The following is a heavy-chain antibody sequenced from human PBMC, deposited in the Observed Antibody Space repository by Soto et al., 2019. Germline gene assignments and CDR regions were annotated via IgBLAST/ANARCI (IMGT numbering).Heavy chain of an antibody. CDR3: ARGQWLLSGVRWFDP. V-gene: IGHV4-30-2*01. CDR1: GGSISSGGYS. D-gene: IGHD6-19*01. CDR2: IYHSGST. Sequence: QLQLQESGSGLVKPSQTLSLTCAVSGGSISSGGYSWSWIRQPPGKGLEWIGYIYHSGSTYYNPSLKSRVTISVDRSKNQFSLKLSSVTAADTAVYYCARGQWLLSGVRWFDPWGQGTLVTVSS. J-gene: IGHJ5*02.